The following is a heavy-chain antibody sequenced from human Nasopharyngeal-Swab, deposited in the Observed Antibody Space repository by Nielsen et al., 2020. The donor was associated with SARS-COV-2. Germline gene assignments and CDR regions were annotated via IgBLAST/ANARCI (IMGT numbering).Heavy chain of an antibody. J-gene: IGHJ6*03. CDR2: IIPMFGTP. CDR3: AREGYDFWSGNRRYYYHSYYMDA. Sequence: SVKVSCKASGGTFRNYAISWVRLAPGQGLEWMGAIIPMFGTPNYAQKFQGRVTITADESTSTAYMELSSLRSEDTAVYYCAREGYDFWSGNRRYYYHSYYMDAWGKGTTVTVSS. V-gene: IGHV1-69*13. D-gene: IGHD3-3*01. CDR1: GGTFRNYA.